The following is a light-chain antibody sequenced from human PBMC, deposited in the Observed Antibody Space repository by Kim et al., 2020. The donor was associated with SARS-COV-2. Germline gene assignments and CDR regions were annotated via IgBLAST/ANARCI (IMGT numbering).Light chain of an antibody. Sequence: EIVMTQSPATLSVSPGERATLSCRASHNVNTNLAWYQQIPGQAPRLLLYAASTRVAGIPARFSGSGSGTEFTLTITSLQSEDFAIYYCQQYNTWPPATFGQGTRLEIK. CDR3: QQYNTWPPAT. V-gene: IGKV3-15*01. CDR1: HNVNTN. CDR2: AAS. J-gene: IGKJ5*01.